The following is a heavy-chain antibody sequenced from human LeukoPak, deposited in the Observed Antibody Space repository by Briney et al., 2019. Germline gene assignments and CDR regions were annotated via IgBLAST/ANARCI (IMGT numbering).Heavy chain of an antibody. CDR2: ISYDGSNK. D-gene: IGHD3-10*01. V-gene: IGHV3-30*18. J-gene: IGHJ4*02. CDR3: AKDGIRGSGSYLSAYYFDY. Sequence: GGSLRLSCAASGFTFSSYGMHWVRQAPGKGLEWVAVISYDGSNKYYADSVKGRFTISRDNSKNTLYLQMNSLRAEDTAVYYCAKDGIRGSGSYLSAYYFDYWGQGTLVTVSS. CDR1: GFTFSSYG.